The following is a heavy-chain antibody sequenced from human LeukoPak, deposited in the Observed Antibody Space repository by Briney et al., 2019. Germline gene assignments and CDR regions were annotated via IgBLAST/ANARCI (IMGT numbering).Heavy chain of an antibody. J-gene: IGHJ4*02. CDR1: GYTFTGYY. CDR3: ATKDLTSGQFDY. D-gene: IGHD1-14*01. Sequence: ASVKVSCKASGYTFTGYYMHWVRQAPGQGLEWMGRINPNSGGTNYAQKFQGRVTMTRDTSISTAYMELSRLRSDDTAVYYCATKDLTSGQFDYWGQGTLVTVSS. CDR2: INPNSGGT. V-gene: IGHV1-2*06.